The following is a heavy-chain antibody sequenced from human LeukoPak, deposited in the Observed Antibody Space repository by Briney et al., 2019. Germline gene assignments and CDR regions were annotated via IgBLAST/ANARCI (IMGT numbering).Heavy chain of an antibody. V-gene: IGHV4-34*01. CDR1: GGSFSGYY. J-gene: IGHJ4*02. CDR2: INHSGST. Sequence: SETMSLTCAVYGGSFSGYYWSWIRQPPGKGLEWIGEINHSGSTNYNPSLKSRVTISVDTSKNQFSLKLSSVTAADTAVYYCARGMDTAMATGVFFDYWGQGTLVTVSS. D-gene: IGHD5-18*01. CDR3: ARGMDTAMATGVFFDY.